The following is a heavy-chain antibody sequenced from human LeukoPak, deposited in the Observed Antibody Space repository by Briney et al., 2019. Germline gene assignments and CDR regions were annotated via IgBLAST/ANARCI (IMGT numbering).Heavy chain of an antibody. J-gene: IGHJ5*02. CDR1: GGTFSSYA. D-gene: IGHD3-22*01. V-gene: IGHV1-69*06. CDR3: ARGRGVKCYYDT. Sequence: ASVKVSCKASGGTFSSYAITWVRQAPGQGLEWMGGIIPIFNTTNYAQKFQGRVTITADKSTSTAYMELSSLRSEDTAVYYCARGRGVKCYYDTWGQGTLVTVSS. CDR2: IIPIFNTT.